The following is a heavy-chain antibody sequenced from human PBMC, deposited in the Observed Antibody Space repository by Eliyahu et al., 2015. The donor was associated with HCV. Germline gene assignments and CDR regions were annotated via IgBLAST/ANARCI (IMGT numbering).Heavy chain of an antibody. Sequence: QVQLVQSGAEVKKPGTSVNVSCXASGYTFYNYAINWVRQAPGQGLEWMGWISGYNGDTDFAQKFQGRVTMTTDTSTSTAYMELRSLRSDDTAVYYCARASLGYSYGDIDYWGQGTLVTVSS. J-gene: IGHJ4*02. CDR3: ARASLGYSYGDIDY. CDR1: GYTFYNYA. CDR2: ISGYNGDT. D-gene: IGHD5-18*01. V-gene: IGHV1-18*01.